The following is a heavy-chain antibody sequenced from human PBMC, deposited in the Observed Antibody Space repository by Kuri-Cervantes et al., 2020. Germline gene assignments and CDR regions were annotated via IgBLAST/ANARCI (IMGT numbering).Heavy chain of an antibody. CDR2: IYYTGSA. J-gene: IGHJ3*02. V-gene: IGHV4-30-4*01. D-gene: IGHD1-20*01. CDR3: AAQRYNWDLGAFDI. Sequence: SETLSLTCTVSGGSISSGNDYWSWIRQPPGKGLEWIGYIYYTGSANYNPSLKSRVTISVDTSKNQFSLRLSSVTAADTAVYYCAAQRYNWDLGAFDIWGQGTMVTVSS. CDR1: GGSISSGNDY.